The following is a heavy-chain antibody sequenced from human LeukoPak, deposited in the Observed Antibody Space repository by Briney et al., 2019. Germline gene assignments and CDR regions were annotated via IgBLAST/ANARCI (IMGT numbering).Heavy chain of an antibody. CDR2: IWYDGSNK. CDR1: GFTFSSYG. D-gene: IGHD3-16*02. V-gene: IGHV3-33*01. J-gene: IGHJ4*02. Sequence: PGRSLRLSCAASGFTFSSYGMHWVRQAPGKGLEWVAVIWYDGSNKYYADSVKGRFTISRDNSKNTLYLQMSSLRAEDTAVYYCARDTYYDYVWGSYRYTSNFDYWGQGTLVTVSS. CDR3: ARDTYYDYVWGSYRYTSNFDY.